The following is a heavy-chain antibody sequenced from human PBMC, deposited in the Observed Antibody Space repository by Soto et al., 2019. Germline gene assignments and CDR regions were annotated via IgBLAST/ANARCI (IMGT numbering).Heavy chain of an antibody. Sequence: PGGSLRLSCAASGFTFSSYAMSWVRQAPGKGLEWVSAISGSGGSTYYADSVKGRFTISRDNSKNTLYLQMNSLRAEDTAVYYCAKDIGTGVTANYYYGMDVWGQGTTVTVSS. CDR2: ISGSGGST. CDR3: AKDIGTGVTANYYYGMDV. J-gene: IGHJ6*02. V-gene: IGHV3-23*01. CDR1: GFTFSSYA. D-gene: IGHD1-1*01.